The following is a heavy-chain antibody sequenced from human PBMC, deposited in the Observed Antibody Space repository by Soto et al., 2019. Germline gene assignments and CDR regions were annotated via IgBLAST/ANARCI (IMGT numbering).Heavy chain of an antibody. Sequence: SETLSLTCTVSGSSISSGDYYWSWIRQPPGKGLEWIGYIYYSGSTYYNPSLKSRVTISVDTSKNQFSLKLSSVTAADTAVYYCARVRGYYYVDYYYYGMDVWGQGTTVTVSS. CDR3: ARVRGYYYVDYYYYGMDV. CDR1: GSSISSGDYY. V-gene: IGHV4-30-4*01. J-gene: IGHJ6*02. D-gene: IGHD3-10*02. CDR2: IYYSGST.